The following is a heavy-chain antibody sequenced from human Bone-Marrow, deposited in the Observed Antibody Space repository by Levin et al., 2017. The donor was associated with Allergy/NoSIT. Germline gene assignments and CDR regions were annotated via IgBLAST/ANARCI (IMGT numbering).Heavy chain of an antibody. CDR2: FYFSGST. V-gene: IGHV4-61*08. CDR1: GASFSGGGHY. Sequence: TSETLSLTCTVSGASFSGGGHYWSWIRQPPGTGLEWVGCFYFSGSTRYNPSLKSRVTISEDTSKNQFSLKLKSVTAADTAVYYCARVSYGDYLEPHFDTWGQGTLVTVSS. D-gene: IGHD4-17*01. J-gene: IGHJ4*02. CDR3: ARVSYGDYLEPHFDT.